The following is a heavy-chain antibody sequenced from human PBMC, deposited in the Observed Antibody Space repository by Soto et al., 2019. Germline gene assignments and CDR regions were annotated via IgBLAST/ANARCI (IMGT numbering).Heavy chain of an antibody. CDR1: GGSLNQYA. CDR2: IIPSFGRT. V-gene: IGHV1-69*12. CDR3: ADLSLGYCTSTTCPPDY. J-gene: IGHJ4*02. Sequence: QVQLVQSGAEVKKPGSSVKVSCKVSGGSLNQYAISWVRQTPGQGLEWMGGIIPSFGRTSYAQKFQGRVTITADESTTTVNLELRGLRSEDSAIYFCADLSLGYCTSTTCPPDYWGQETLVTVSS. D-gene: IGHD2-8*01.